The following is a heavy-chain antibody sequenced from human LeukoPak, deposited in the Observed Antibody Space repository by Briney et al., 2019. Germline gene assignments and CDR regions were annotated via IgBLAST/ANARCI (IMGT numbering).Heavy chain of an antibody. Sequence: PGGSLRLSCAASGFTFSSYSMNWVRQAPGKGLEWVSSISSSSSYIYYADSVKGRFTISRDNAKNSLYLQMNSLRAEDTAVYYCARDNGGRGGVPLSNWFDPWGQGTLVTVSS. CDR2: ISSSSSYI. V-gene: IGHV3-21*01. D-gene: IGHD1-26*01. CDR3: ARDNGGRGGVPLSNWFDP. CDR1: GFTFSSYS. J-gene: IGHJ5*02.